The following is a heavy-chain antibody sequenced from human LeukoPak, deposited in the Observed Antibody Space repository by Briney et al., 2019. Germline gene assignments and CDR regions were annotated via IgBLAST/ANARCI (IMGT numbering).Heavy chain of an antibody. J-gene: IGHJ1*01. V-gene: IGHV1-46*01. CDR2: INPSGGST. CDR3: ASTEEQWLAREYFQH. Sequence: ASVKVSCKASGYTFTSYYMHWVRQAPGQGLEWRGIINPSGGSTSYAQKFQGRVTMTRDTSTSTVYMELSSLRSEDTAVYYCASTEEQWLAREYFQHWGQGTLVTVSS. CDR1: GYTFTSYY. D-gene: IGHD6-19*01.